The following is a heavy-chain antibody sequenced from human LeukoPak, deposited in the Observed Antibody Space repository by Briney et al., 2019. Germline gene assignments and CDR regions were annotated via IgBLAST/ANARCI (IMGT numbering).Heavy chain of an antibody. CDR1: GFSVSDTY. J-gene: IGHJ4*02. CDR2: ISPTFRET. Sequence: GGSLRLSCAASGFSVSDTYMSWVRQAPGKGLEWVSGISPTFRETHYADSVKGRFTISSDNSKNTLYLEMTSLRAEDTAVYFCAKRPRDGYNTPIDYWGQGTLLTVSS. V-gene: IGHV3-23*01. D-gene: IGHD5-24*01. CDR3: AKRPRDGYNTPIDY.